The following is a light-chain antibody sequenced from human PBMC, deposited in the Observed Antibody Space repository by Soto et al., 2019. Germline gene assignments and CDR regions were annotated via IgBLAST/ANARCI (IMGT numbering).Light chain of an antibody. CDR2: AAS. Sequence: AIRMTQSPSSLSASTGDRVTITCRASQGISSYLAWYQQKPGKAPKLLIYAASTLQSGVPSRFSGSGSGTDFTLTISCLQSEDFATYYCQQYYSYPPVTFGGGTKVDI. CDR3: QQYYSYPPVT. CDR1: QGISSY. J-gene: IGKJ4*01. V-gene: IGKV1-8*01.